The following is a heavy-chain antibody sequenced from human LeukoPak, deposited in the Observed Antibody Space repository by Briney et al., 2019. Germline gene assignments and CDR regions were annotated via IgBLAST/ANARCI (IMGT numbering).Heavy chain of an antibody. CDR3: ARDQTYYDFWSGYFRERGYFDY. CDR2: IWYDGSYE. D-gene: IGHD3-3*01. V-gene: IGHV3-33*08. CDR1: GFSFSNYG. J-gene: IGHJ4*02. Sequence: GGSLRLSCAASGFSFSNYGMHWVRQAPGKGLEWVAVIWYDGSYEYYTDSMKGRFTISRDNSKNTLFLQMNSLRAEDTAVYYCARDQTYYDFWSGYFRERGYFDYWGQGTLVTVSS.